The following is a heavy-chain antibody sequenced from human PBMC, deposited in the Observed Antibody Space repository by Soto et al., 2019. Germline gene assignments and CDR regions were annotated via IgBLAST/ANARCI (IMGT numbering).Heavy chain of an antibody. CDR2: VSGDASNT. J-gene: IGHJ4*02. V-gene: IGHV3-23*01. CDR1: GFTFTNYC. Sequence: GGSPRLSGAASGFTFTNYCLSWVRQAPGKGLDWVETVSGDASNTHYADSVKGRFTISRDNSKSILFLQMKSLRVEDTAIYYCARDVRASGEMFDYWGQRNQVAVSS. CDR3: ARDVRASGEMFDY. D-gene: IGHD4-17*01.